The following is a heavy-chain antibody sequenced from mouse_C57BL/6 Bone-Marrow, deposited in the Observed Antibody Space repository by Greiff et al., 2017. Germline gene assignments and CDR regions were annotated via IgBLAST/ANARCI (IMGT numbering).Heavy chain of an antibody. D-gene: IGHD1-1*01. CDR2: ISNGGGST. V-gene: IGHV5-12*01. Sequence: EVKLEESGGGLVQPGGSLKLSCAASGFTFSDYYMYWVRQTPEKRLEWVAYISNGGGSTYYPDTVKGRFTISRDNAKNTLYLQMSRLKSEDTAMYYCARQGYGSSYWWYFDVWGTGTTVTVSS. CDR3: ARQGYGSSYWWYFDV. J-gene: IGHJ1*03. CDR1: GFTFSDYY.